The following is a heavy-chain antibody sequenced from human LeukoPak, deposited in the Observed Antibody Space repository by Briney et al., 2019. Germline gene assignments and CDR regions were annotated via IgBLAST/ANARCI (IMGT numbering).Heavy chain of an antibody. CDR1: GFTFSSYW. CDR2: IKEDGSEK. Sequence: PGGSLRLSCAASGFTFSSYWMSWVRQAPGKGLEWVANIKEDGSEKDYVDSVKGRFTISRDNSKNTLYLQMNSLRAEDTAVYYCARSNTGYSSGWREESYYFDYWGQGTLVTVSS. J-gene: IGHJ4*02. D-gene: IGHD6-19*01. V-gene: IGHV3-7*02. CDR3: ARSNTGYSSGWREESYYFDY.